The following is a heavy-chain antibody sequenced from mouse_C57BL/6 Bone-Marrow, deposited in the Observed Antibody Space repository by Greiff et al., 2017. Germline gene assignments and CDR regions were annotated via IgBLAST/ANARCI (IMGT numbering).Heavy chain of an antibody. Sequence: QLKESGPGLVQPSQSLSITCTVSGFSLTSYGVHWVRQSPGKGLEWLGVIWSGGSTDYNAAFISRLSISKDNSKSQVFFKMNSLQADDTAIYYCALTGTYYFDYWGQGTTLTVSS. CDR2: IWSGGST. V-gene: IGHV2-2*01. D-gene: IGHD4-1*01. J-gene: IGHJ2*01. CDR3: ALTGTYYFDY. CDR1: GFSLTSYG.